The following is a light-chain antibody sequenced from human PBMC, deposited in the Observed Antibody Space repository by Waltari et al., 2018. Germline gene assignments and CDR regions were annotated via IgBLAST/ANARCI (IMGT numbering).Light chain of an antibody. CDR1: SSNIGTNR. Sequence: QSMLTQPPSASGTPGQRVTISCSGSSSNIGTNRVNWYQQLPGTAPKLLIYGHNQRPTGVPDRFSGSKSGSSASLAISGLQSEDEADYYCAAWDDSLSGLVFGGGTKVTVL. CDR2: GHN. V-gene: IGLV1-44*01. J-gene: IGLJ3*02. CDR3: AAWDDSLSGLV.